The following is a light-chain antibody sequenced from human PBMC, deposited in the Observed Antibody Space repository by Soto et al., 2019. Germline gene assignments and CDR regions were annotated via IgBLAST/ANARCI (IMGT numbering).Light chain of an antibody. CDR1: QSVSSN. Sequence: ETVMTQSPATLSVSPGERVTLSCRASQSVSSNLAWYQQKPGQPPRLLIYGASTRATGIPARFGGSGSETEFTLTISSLQSEDFAVYYCQHYNNWTPLTFGQGTKVEVK. CDR3: QHYNNWTPLT. J-gene: IGKJ1*01. V-gene: IGKV3-15*01. CDR2: GAS.